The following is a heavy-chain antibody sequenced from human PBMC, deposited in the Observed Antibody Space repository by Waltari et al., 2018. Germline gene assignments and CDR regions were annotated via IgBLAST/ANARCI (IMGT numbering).Heavy chain of an antibody. CDR2: MNPNSGNT. CDR3: AISGYSSGWNAADY. Sequence: QVQLVQSGAEVKKPGASVKVSCKASGYTFTSYDINWVRQATGQGLEWMGWMNPNSGNTGYAQKFQGRVTMTRNTSISTAYMELSSLRSEDTAVYYCAISGYSSGWNAADYWGQGTLVTVSS. V-gene: IGHV1-8*01. CDR1: GYTFTSYD. J-gene: IGHJ4*02. D-gene: IGHD6-19*01.